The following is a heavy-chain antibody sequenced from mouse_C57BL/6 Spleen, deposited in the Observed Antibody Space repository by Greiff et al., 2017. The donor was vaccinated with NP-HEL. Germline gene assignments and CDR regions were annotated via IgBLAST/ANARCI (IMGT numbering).Heavy chain of an antibody. Sequence: QVQLQQPGAELVKPGASVKLSCKASGYTFTSYWMHWVKQRPGQGLEWIGMIHPNSGSTNYNEKFKSKATLTVDKSSSTAYMQLSSLTSEDSAVYYCARPNWDVLFAYWGQGTLVTVSA. J-gene: IGHJ3*01. D-gene: IGHD4-1*01. CDR2: IHPNSGST. CDR3: ARPNWDVLFAY. V-gene: IGHV1-64*01. CDR1: GYTFTSYW.